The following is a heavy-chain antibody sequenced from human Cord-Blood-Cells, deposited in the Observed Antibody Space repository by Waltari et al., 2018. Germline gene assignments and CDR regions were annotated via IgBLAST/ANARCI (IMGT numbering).Heavy chain of an antibody. J-gene: IGHJ4*02. D-gene: IGHD5-12*01. CDR1: GKSSNSYG. Sequence: EVQLVQSGAEVKKPGEARKNSGKGSGKSSNSYGTGWARQRPGKGLEWMGIIYPGDSDTRYSPSFQGQVTISADKSISTAYLQWSSLKASDTAMYYCARYGVATILDYWGQGTLVTVSS. V-gene: IGHV5-51*01. CDR2: IYPGDSDT. CDR3: ARYGVATILDY.